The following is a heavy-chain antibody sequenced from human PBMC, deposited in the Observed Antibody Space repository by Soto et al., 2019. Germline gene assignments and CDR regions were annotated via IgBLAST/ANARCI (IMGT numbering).Heavy chain of an antibody. D-gene: IGHD3-10*01. V-gene: IGHV4-61*08. J-gene: IGHJ4*02. CDR3: ARESYYGSGATVVAY. CDR1: YGSISSGDYC. Sequence: SETLSLTCTVSYGSISSGDYCWSCIRQPPGKGLEWIGYIYYSGTTSYNPSLNSRVTMSVDTSKNQFSLKVNSVTAADTAVYYCARESYYGSGATVVAYWGQGTLVTVSS. CDR2: IYYSGTT.